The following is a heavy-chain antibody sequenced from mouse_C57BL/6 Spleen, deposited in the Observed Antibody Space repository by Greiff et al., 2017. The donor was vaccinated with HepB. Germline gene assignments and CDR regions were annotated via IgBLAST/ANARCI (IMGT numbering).Heavy chain of an antibody. CDR2: IYPGSGST. V-gene: IGHV1-55*01. CDR1: CYLLSRYW. CDR3: ARWGGKNY. J-gene: IGHJ2*01. Sequence: HVPLPPPCAVLVTPGASLTMSSKASCYLLSRYWIIWVKQMPGQGLEWIGDIYPGSGSTNYNEKFKSKATLTVDTSSSTAYMQLSSLTSEDSAVYYCARWGGKNYWGQGTTLTVSS.